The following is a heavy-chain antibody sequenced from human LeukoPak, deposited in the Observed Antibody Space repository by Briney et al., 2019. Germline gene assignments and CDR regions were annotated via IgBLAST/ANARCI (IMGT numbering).Heavy chain of an antibody. CDR1: GFTFSSYA. V-gene: IGHV3-30-3*01. Sequence: GGSLRLSCAASGFTFSSYAMHRVRQAPGKGLEWVAVISYDGSNKYYADSVKGRFTISRDNSKNTLYLQMNSLRAEDTAVYYCARLTYSSSWPFDYWGQGTLVTVSS. CDR2: ISYDGSNK. J-gene: IGHJ4*02. CDR3: ARLTYSSSWPFDY. D-gene: IGHD6-13*01.